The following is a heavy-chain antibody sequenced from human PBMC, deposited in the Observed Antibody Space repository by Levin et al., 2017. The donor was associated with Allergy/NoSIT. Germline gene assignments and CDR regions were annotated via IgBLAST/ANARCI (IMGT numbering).Heavy chain of an antibody. V-gene: IGHV3-23*01. CDR3: AKCRLPTAHGVMDG. D-gene: IGHD1-14*01. CDR1: GFSFSNFG. Sequence: GESLKISCAGSGFSFSNFGMSWVRQAPGKGLEWVSDISDNGGNTYYADSVTGRFTISRDNSKNTLYLQMNSLRAEDTAVYYCAKCRLPTAHGVMDGWGQGNTVTVSS. J-gene: IGHJ6*02. CDR2: ISDNGGNT.